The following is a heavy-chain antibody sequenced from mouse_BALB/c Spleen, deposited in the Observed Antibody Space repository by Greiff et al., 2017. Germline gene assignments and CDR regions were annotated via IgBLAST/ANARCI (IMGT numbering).Heavy chain of an antibody. CDR3: ARQLLRSYYFDY. D-gene: IGHD1-1*01. Sequence: EVNLVESGGGLVKPGGSLKLSCAASGFAFSSYDMSWVRQTPEKRLEWVAYISSGGGSTYYPDTVKGRFTISRDNAKNTLYLQMSSLKSEDTAMYYCARQLLRSYYFDYWGQGTTLTVSS. J-gene: IGHJ2*01. CDR1: GFAFSSYD. CDR2: ISSGGGST. V-gene: IGHV5-12-1*01.